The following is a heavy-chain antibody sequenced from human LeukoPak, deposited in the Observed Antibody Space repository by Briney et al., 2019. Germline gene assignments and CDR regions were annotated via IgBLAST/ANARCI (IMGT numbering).Heavy chain of an antibody. Sequence: PSETLSLTCSLSGHSTTRGYYWAWFRQSPGKGPEWIATFFQSGKSFYNASLESRVIMSLDTSKSQFSLNLTSLTAADPAVYYCARVLPVPYLLDSWGQGTHVTVSS. V-gene: IGHV4-38-2*02. J-gene: IGHJ4*02. D-gene: IGHD3-10*02. CDR1: GHSTTRGYY. CDR3: ARVLPVPYLLDS. CDR2: FFQSGKS.